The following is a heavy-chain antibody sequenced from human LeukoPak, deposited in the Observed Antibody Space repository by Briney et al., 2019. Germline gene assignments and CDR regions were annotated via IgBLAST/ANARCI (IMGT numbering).Heavy chain of an antibody. J-gene: IGHJ4*02. CDR3: ATTITMIVVVIPYPFDY. Sequence: PGGSLRLSCAASGFTFSSYAMGWVRQAPGKGLEWVSAISGSGGSTYYADSVKGRFTISRDNSKNTLYLQMNSLRAEDTAVYYCATTITMIVVVIPYPFDYWGQGTLVTVSS. CDR1: GFTFSSYA. V-gene: IGHV3-23*01. D-gene: IGHD3-22*01. CDR2: ISGSGGST.